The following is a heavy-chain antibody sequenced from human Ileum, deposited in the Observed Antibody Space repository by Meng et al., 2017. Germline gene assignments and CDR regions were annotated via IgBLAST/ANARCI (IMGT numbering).Heavy chain of an antibody. J-gene: IGHJ5*02. CDR3: ARDCSGGGCFDP. CDR1: GCAFSSSA. CDR2: IIPILNAS. Sequence: QVQLVQSVAEVKYPGSSVTVSCKASGCAFSSSAIGLLRQAPGRGLEWMGGIIPILNASTYAQNFKGRVTLSADMATTTVYMELSSLTSDDTAVYFCARDCSGGGCFDPWGQGTLVTVSS. V-gene: IGHV1-69*10. D-gene: IGHD2-15*01.